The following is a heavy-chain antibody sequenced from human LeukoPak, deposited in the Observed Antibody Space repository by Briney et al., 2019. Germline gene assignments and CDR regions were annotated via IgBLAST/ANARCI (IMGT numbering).Heavy chain of an antibody. CDR2: INHSGST. D-gene: IGHD2/OR15-2a*01. Sequence: PSETLSLTCVVYGGSFSYYYWSWIRQPPGKGLGWIGEINHSGSTNYNPSLKSRVTMSVDTSKNQFSLKLSSVTAADTAVYYCARIEYYLGGYDYWGQGTLVTVSS. CDR1: GGSFSYYY. V-gene: IGHV4-34*01. CDR3: ARIEYYLGGYDY. J-gene: IGHJ4*02.